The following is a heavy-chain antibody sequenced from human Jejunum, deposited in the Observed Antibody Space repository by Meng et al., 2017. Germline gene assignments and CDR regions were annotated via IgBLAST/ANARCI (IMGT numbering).Heavy chain of an antibody. Sequence: GESLKISCAASGFTVSSNYMSWVRQAPGKGLEWVSGMSGNGETTHYADSVKGRFTISRDNSKNTLYLQMNSLRAEDTAVYYCARRGPYCDGTTCYYYFAYWGQGTLVTVSS. CDR2: MSGNGETT. D-gene: IGHD2/OR15-2a*01. CDR1: GFTVSSNY. J-gene: IGHJ4*02. V-gene: IGHV3-23*01. CDR3: ARRGPYCDGTTCYYYFAY.